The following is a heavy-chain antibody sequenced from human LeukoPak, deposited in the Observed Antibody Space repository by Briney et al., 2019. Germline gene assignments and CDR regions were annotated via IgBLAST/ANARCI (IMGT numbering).Heavy chain of an antibody. CDR3: AKRRGLELLYYYYMDV. V-gene: IGHV3-21*01. Sequence: GGSLRLSCAASGFTVSSNYMSWVRQAPGKGLEWVSSISSSSSYIYYADSVKGRFTISRDNAKNSLYLQMNSLRAEDTAVYYCAKRRGLELLYYYYMDVWGKGTTVTVSS. CDR2: ISSSSSYI. J-gene: IGHJ6*03. CDR1: GFTVSSNY. D-gene: IGHD1-7*01.